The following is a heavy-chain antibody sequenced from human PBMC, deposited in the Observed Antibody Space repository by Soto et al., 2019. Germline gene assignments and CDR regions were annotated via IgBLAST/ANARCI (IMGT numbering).Heavy chain of an antibody. D-gene: IGHD3-10*01. CDR1: GGSFSGYY. CDR2: INHSGST. CDR3: ARVLWFGVGYFDY. J-gene: IGHJ4*02. V-gene: IGHV4-34*01. Sequence: SETLSLTCAVYGGSFSGYYWSWIRQPPGKGLEWIGEINHSGSTNYNPSLKSRVTISVDTSKNQLSLKLSSVTAADTAVYYCARVLWFGVGYFDYWGQGTLVTV.